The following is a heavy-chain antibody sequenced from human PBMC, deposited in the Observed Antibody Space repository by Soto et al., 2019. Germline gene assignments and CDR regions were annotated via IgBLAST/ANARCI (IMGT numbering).Heavy chain of an antibody. CDR1: GGSFSGHY. J-gene: IGHJ2*01. Sequence: QVQLQQWGAGPLRPLETLSLTCGVSGGSFSGHYWAWIRQSPGKGLEWIGEINDRGSINYNPFLKSRVSISVDTSKNHYSLNLRSVTAADTAVYYCARESHDILTGPPWVWYFDLWGRGTLVTVSS. V-gene: IGHV4-34*01. D-gene: IGHD3-9*01. CDR3: ARESHDILTGPPWVWYFDL. CDR2: INDRGSI.